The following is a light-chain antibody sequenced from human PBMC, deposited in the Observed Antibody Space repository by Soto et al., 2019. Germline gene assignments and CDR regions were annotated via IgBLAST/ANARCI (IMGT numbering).Light chain of an antibody. CDR3: QQYNSWEGT. CDR2: KAS. J-gene: IGKJ1*01. Sequence: DIQMTQSPSTLSASVGDRVTITCRASQSISSWLAWYQQKPGKAPKLLIYKASSLESGVPSRFSGSGSGTEFTLTISSLQPDDFATYYCQQYNSWEGTFGQGNKVEIK. V-gene: IGKV1-5*03. CDR1: QSISSW.